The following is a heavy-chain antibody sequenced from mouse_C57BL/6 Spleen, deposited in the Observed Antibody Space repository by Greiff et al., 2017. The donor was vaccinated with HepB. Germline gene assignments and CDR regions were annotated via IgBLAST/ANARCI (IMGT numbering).Heavy chain of an antibody. CDR2: INPYNGGT. CDR3: ASPYYYGSSYRAMDY. CDR1: GYTFTDYY. V-gene: IGHV1-19*01. J-gene: IGHJ4*01. D-gene: IGHD1-1*01. Sequence: VQLQQSGPVLVKPGASVKMSCKASGYTFTDYYMNWVKQSHGKSLEWIGVINPYNGGTSYNQKFKGKATLTVDKSSSTAYMELNSLTSEDSAVYYCASPYYYGSSYRAMDYWGQGTSVTVSS.